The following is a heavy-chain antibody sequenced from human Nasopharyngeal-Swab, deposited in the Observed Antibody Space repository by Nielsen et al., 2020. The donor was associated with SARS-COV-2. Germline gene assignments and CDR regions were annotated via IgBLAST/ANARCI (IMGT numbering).Heavy chain of an antibody. CDR2: ISASSSYI. D-gene: IGHD2-21*02. Sequence: GGSLRLSCAASGFTFSTYNMNWVRQTPGKGLEWVSSISASSSYIWYADSVKGRFTISRDNAENSLYLQMNNLRADDTAVYYCARTAAFCGGDCYSEFFQHWGQGTLVTASS. J-gene: IGHJ1*01. CDR3: ARTAAFCGGDCYSEFFQH. V-gene: IGHV3-21*01. CDR1: GFTFSTYN.